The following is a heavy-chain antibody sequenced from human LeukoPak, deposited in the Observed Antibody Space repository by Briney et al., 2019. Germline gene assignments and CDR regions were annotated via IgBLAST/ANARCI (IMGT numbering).Heavy chain of an antibody. CDR1: GGSISSYY. CDR2: IYYSGST. CDR3: AREGGSFFRYFGL. Sequence: SETLSLTCTVSGGSISSYYWSWIRQHPGKGLEWIGNIYYSGSTYYNPSLKSRVTISVDTSKNQFSLKLSSVTAADTAVYYCAREGGSFFRYFGLWGRGTLVTVSS. J-gene: IGHJ2*01. D-gene: IGHD1-26*01. V-gene: IGHV4-31*02.